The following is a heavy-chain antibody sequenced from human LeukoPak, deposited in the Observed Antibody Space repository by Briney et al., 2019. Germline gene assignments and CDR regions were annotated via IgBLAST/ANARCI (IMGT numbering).Heavy chain of an antibody. D-gene: IGHD2-2*01. J-gene: IGHJ4*02. CDR2: ISGSGGST. Sequence: GGSLRLSCAASGFTFSSYAMSWVRQAPGKGLEWVSVISGSGGSTYYANSVKGRFTIPRDNSKNTLYLQMDSLRAEDTAVYYCAKGFGTSCYVQLDYWGQGTLVTVSS. V-gene: IGHV3-23*01. CDR1: GFTFSSYA. CDR3: AKGFGTSCYVQLDY.